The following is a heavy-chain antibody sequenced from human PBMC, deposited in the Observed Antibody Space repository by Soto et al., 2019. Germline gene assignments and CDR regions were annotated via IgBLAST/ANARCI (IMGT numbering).Heavy chain of an antibody. J-gene: IGHJ6*02. V-gene: IGHV3-30-3*01. CDR3: ARGDIVVVAASQVSNYYYYGMDV. Sequence: PGGSLRLSCAASGFTFSSYAMHWVRQAPGKGLEWVAVISYDGSNKYYADSVKGRFTISRDNSKNTLYLQMNSLRAEDTAVYYCARGDIVVVAASQVSNYYYYGMDVWGQGTTVTVSS. D-gene: IGHD2-15*01. CDR2: ISYDGSNK. CDR1: GFTFSSYA.